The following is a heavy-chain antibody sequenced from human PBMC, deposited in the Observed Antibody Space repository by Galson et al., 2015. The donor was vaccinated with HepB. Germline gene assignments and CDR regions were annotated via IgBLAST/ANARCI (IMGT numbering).Heavy chain of an antibody. CDR1: GFTFSSYA. CDR2: ISYDGSNK. V-gene: IGHV3-30*04. Sequence: SLRLSCAASGFTFSSYAMHWVRQAPGKGLEWVAVISYDGSNKYYADSVKGRFTISRDNSKNTLYLQMNSLRAEDTAVYYCARDGKQWLANDAFDIWGQGTMVTVSS. CDR3: ARDGKQWLANDAFDI. J-gene: IGHJ3*02. D-gene: IGHD6-19*01.